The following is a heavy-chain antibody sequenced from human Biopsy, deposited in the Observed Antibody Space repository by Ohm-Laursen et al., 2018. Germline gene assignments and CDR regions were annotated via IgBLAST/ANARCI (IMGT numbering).Heavy chain of an antibody. D-gene: IGHD3-22*01. CDR2: VYYTGST. J-gene: IGHJ2*01. CDR1: GDSISSYY. V-gene: IGHV4-59*01. Sequence: TLSLTCIVSGDSISSYYWSWIRQPPGKGLQWIGYVYYTGSTDYNPSLQSRVTISVDTSKNHFSLRLRSVTPADTAIYYCARDRGYYSDRTVPGYFDLWGRGTLVIVSS. CDR3: ARDRGYYSDRTVPGYFDL.